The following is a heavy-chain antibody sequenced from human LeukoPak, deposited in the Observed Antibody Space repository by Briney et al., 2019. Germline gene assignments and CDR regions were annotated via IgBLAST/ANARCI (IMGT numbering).Heavy chain of an antibody. D-gene: IGHD6-19*01. CDR1: GFTFSSYW. CDR3: AREMAVAGNPLDY. CDR2: INSDGSST. V-gene: IGHV3-74*01. Sequence: GGSLRLSCAASGFTFSSYWMRWVRQAPGKGLVWVSRINSDGSSTSYADSVKGRFTISRDNAKNTLYLQMNSLRAEDTAVYYCAREMAVAGNPLDYWGQGTLVTVSS. J-gene: IGHJ4*02.